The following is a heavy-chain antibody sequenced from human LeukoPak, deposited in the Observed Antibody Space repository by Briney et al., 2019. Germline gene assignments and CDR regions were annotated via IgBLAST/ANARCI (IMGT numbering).Heavy chain of an antibody. CDR2: ISYSGDNT. D-gene: IGHD5-24*01. CDR1: GFNLPNYA. J-gene: IGHJ6*04. Sequence: GGSLRLSCTASGFNLPNYAMHWVRQAPGKGLEWVTLISYSGDNTYYADPVKGRFTFSRDKAKNTLYLQMNSLRPEDSAVYYCASDPRDGGQNVWGKGTMVTVSS. CDR3: ASDPRDGGQNV. V-gene: IGHV3-30*04.